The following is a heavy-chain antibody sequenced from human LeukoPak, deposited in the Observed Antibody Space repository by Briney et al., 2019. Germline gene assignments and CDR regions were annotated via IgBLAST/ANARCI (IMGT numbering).Heavy chain of an antibody. J-gene: IGHJ4*02. V-gene: IGHV3-30*03. CDR1: GFTFSSYG. D-gene: IGHD2-2*02. CDR3: ARDRFCSSTNCYTPAY. Sequence: PGGSLRLSCAASGFTFSSYGMHWVRQAPGKGLEWVAVISYDGSNKDYADSVKGRFTISRDNSKNTLYLQMNSLRAEDTAVYYCARDRFCSSTNCYTPAYWGQGTLVPVSS. CDR2: ISYDGSNK.